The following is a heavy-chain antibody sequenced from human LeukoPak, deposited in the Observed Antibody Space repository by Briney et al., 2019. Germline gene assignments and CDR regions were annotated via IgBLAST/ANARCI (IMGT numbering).Heavy chain of an antibody. V-gene: IGHV4-39*01. CDR1: GGSISSSSYY. J-gene: IGHJ4*02. Sequence: SETLSLTCTVSGGSISSSSYYWGWIRQPPGKGLEWIGSIYYSGSTYYNPSLKSRVTISVDTSKNQFSLKLSSVTAADTAVYYCANTLGVISPSDYWGQGTLVTVSS. CDR3: ANTLGVISPSDY. D-gene: IGHD3-22*01. CDR2: IYYSGST.